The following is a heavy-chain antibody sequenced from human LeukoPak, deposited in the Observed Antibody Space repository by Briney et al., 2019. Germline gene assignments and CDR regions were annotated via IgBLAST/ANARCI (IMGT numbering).Heavy chain of an antibody. Sequence: ASVLVSCKASEYTFTAYYVHWVRQAPGQGLEWMGWINPNSGDTNFAQNFQGRVTMTRDTSISTVYMELSRLRSDDTAVYYCARVGQWLVENDWFDPGGGESSATVSS. J-gene: IGHJ5*02. CDR1: EYTFTAYY. CDR2: INPNSGDT. CDR3: ARVGQWLVENDWFDP. V-gene: IGHV1-2*02. D-gene: IGHD6-19*01.